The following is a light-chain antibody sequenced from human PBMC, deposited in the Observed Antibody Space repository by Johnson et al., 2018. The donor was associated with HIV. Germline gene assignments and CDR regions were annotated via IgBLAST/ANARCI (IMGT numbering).Light chain of an antibody. Sequence: QSALTQPPSMSAAPGQRVTISCSGSSSNIGNNYVSWYQQVPGAAPKLLIYDNNKRPSGIPDRFSGSKSGTSATLGITGLQTGDEADYYCGTWDSSLSAVFGTGTKGTVL. CDR3: GTWDSSLSAV. V-gene: IGLV1-51*01. CDR1: SSNIGNNY. J-gene: IGLJ1*01. CDR2: DNN.